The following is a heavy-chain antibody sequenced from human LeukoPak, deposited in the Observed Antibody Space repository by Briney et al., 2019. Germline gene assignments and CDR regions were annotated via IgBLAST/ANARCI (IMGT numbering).Heavy chain of an antibody. J-gene: IGHJ3*02. Sequence: ASVKVSCKASGYTFTGYYMHWVRQAPGQGLEWMGWINPNSGGTNYAQKFQGRVTMTRDTSISTAYMGLSRLRSDDTAVYYCAILGGVRGTKRAFDIWGQGTTVTVSS. D-gene: IGHD3-10*01. CDR3: AILGGVRGTKRAFDI. CDR2: INPNSGGT. V-gene: IGHV1-2*02. CDR1: GYTFTGYY.